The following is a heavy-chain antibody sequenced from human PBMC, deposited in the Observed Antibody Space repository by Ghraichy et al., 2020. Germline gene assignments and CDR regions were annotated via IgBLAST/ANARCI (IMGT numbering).Heavy chain of an antibody. CDR3: ARGPHYYDSSGYPHSDY. J-gene: IGHJ4*02. V-gene: IGHV1-8*01. CDR2: MNPNSGNT. Sequence: ASVKVSCKASGYTFTSYDINWVRQATGQGLEWMGWMNPNSGNTGYAQKFQGRVTMTRNTSISTAYMELSSLRSEDTAVYYCARGPHYYDSSGYPHSDYWGQGTLFTVSS. CDR1: GYTFTSYD. D-gene: IGHD3-22*01.